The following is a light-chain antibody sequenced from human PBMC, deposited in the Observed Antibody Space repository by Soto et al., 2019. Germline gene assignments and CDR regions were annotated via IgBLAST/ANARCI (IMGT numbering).Light chain of an antibody. CDR2: DAS. Sequence: EIVLTQSPATLSLSPGERATLSCRASQSVSSYLAWYQQKPGQAPRLLIYDASNRATGIPARFSGSGSGTDFSLTISRLESEDFAVYFCQQYGSSRTFGLGTKVDIK. CDR1: QSVSSY. J-gene: IGKJ1*01. CDR3: QQYGSSRT. V-gene: IGKV3-20*01.